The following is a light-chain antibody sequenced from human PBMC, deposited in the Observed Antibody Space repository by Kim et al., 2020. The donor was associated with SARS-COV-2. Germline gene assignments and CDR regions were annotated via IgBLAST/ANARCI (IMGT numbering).Light chain of an antibody. V-gene: IGKV3-20*01. CDR2: GAS. CDR1: QSISSNY. Sequence: EIVLTQSPGTLSLSPGERATLSCRASQSISSNYLAWYQQKPGQAPRLLIYGASTRVTGIPDRFSGSGSGTDFTLTITRLEPEDFAVYSCHQYGSPRLHTFGGGTKVDIK. CDR3: HQYGSPRLHT. J-gene: IGKJ4*01.